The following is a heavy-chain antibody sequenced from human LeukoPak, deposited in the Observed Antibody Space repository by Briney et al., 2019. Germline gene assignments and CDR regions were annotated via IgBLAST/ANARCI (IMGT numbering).Heavy chain of an antibody. CDR3: ARDMTYYDILTGYSHDAFDI. J-gene: IGHJ3*02. Sequence: ASVKVSCKASGYTFTSYGISWVRQAPGQGLEWMGWINTNTGNPTYAQGFTGRFVFSLDTSVSTAYLQISSLKAEDTAVYYCARDMTYYDILTGYSHDAFDIWGQGTMVTVSS. CDR1: GYTFTSYG. V-gene: IGHV7-4-1*02. D-gene: IGHD3-9*01. CDR2: INTNTGNP.